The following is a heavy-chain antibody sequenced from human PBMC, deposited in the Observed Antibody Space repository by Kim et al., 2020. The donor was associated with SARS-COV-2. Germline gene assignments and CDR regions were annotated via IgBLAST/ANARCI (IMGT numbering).Heavy chain of an antibody. V-gene: IGHV3-23*01. Sequence: RFTISRDNSKNTLYLQMNSLRAEDTAVYYCAKDPRCSSTSCYEGSEYFQHWGQGTLVTVSS. CDR3: AKDPRCSSTSCYEGSEYFQH. D-gene: IGHD2-2*01. J-gene: IGHJ1*01.